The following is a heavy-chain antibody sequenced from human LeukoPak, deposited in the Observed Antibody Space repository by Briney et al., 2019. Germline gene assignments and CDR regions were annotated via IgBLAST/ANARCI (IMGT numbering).Heavy chain of an antibody. CDR3: ARRSIFELGEPRGSFDY. J-gene: IGHJ4*02. Sequence: SETLSLTCTVSGGSISSYYWSWIRQPPGKGLEWIGSIYYSGSTYYNPSLKSRVTISVDTSKNQFSLKLSSVTAADTAVYYCARRSIFELGEPRGSFDYWGQGTLVTVSS. CDR1: GGSISSYY. D-gene: IGHD3-16*01. V-gene: IGHV4-39*01. CDR2: IYYSGST.